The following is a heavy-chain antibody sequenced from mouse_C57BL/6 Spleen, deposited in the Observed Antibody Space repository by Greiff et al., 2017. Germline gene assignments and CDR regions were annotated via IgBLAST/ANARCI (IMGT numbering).Heavy chain of an antibody. CDR3: TRYYGSSYY. Sequence: VQLQQSGAELVRPGASVKLSCTASGFNIKDDYMHWVKQRPEQGLEWIGWIDPENGDTEYASKFQGKATITADTSSNTAYLQLSSLTSEDTAVYDCTRYYGSSYYWGQGTTLTVSS. CDR2: IDPENGDT. CDR1: GFNIKDDY. V-gene: IGHV14-4*01. D-gene: IGHD1-1*01. J-gene: IGHJ2*01.